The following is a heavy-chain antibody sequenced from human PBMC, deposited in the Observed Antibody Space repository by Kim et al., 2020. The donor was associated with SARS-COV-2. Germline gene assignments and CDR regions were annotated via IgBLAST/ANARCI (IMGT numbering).Heavy chain of an antibody. CDR1: GDSVSSNSAA. Sequence: SQTLSLTCAISGDSVSSNSAAWNWIRQSPSRGLEWLGRTYYRSKWYNDYAVSVKSRITINPDTSKNQFSLQLNSVTPEDTAVYYCARVVGPRGSYYDSSGYFFDYWGQGTLVTVSS. J-gene: IGHJ4*02. CDR2: TYYRSKWYN. D-gene: IGHD3-22*01. CDR3: ARVVGPRGSYYDSSGYFFDY. V-gene: IGHV6-1*01.